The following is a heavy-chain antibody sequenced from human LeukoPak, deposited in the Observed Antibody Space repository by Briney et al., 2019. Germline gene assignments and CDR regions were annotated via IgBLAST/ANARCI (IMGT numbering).Heavy chain of an antibody. D-gene: IGHD1-26*01. J-gene: IGHJ4*02. CDR3: ARDFSGRGRVYFDY. Sequence: ASVKVSCKASGYTFTSYGISWVRQAPGQGLEWMGWISAYNGNTNYAQKLQGRVTMTTDTSTSTAYMELRSLRSDDTAVYYCARDFSGRGRVYFDYWGQGTLVTVSS. CDR2: ISAYNGNT. V-gene: IGHV1-18*01. CDR1: GYTFTSYG.